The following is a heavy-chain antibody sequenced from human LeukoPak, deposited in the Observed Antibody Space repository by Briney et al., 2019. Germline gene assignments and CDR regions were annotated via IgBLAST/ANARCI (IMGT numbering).Heavy chain of an antibody. CDR3: AKDSPIFNDYVWGSYRFPLDAFDI. Sequence: GGSLRLSCAASGFTFSSYGMHWVRQAPGKGLEWVAVISYDGSNKYYADSVKGRFTISRDNSKNTLYLQMNSLRAEDTAVYYCAKDSPIFNDYVWGSYRFPLDAFDIWGQGTMVTVSS. CDR2: ISYDGSNK. CDR1: GFTFSSYG. V-gene: IGHV3-30*18. J-gene: IGHJ3*02. D-gene: IGHD3-16*02.